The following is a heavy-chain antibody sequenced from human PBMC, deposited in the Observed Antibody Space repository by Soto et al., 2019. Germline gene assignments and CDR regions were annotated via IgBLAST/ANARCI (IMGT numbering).Heavy chain of an antibody. CDR1: GGSISSRSYY. Sequence: QLQLQESGPGLVKPSETLSLTCPVSGGSISSRSYYWGWIRQPPGKGLEWIGSIYYSGSTYYNPSLKSRVTIAVDTSKNQFSLKLSSVTAADTAVYYCASSLLGVRGAFDIWGQGTMVTVSS. CDR2: IYYSGST. J-gene: IGHJ3*02. CDR3: ASSLLGVRGAFDI. V-gene: IGHV4-39*01. D-gene: IGHD3-10*01.